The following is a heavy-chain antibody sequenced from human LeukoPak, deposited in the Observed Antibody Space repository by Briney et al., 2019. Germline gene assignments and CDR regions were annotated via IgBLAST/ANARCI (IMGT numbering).Heavy chain of an antibody. Sequence: PGGSLRLSCAGSGFTFSDYYLTWIRQAPGKGLEWVAVISYDGSNKYYADSVKGRFTISRDNSKNTLYLQMNSLRAEDTAVYYCVEYLGGDYWGQGTLVTVSS. D-gene: IGHD2-2*01. V-gene: IGHV3-30*03. CDR1: GFTFSDYY. CDR3: VEYLGGDY. CDR2: ISYDGSNK. J-gene: IGHJ4*02.